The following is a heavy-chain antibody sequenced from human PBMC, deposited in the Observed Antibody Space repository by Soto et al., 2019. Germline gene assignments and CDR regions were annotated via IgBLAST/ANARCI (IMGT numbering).Heavy chain of an antibody. Sequence: ASVKVSCKASGGTFSSYAISWVRQAPGQGLEWMGGIIPIFGTANYAQKFQGRVTITADESTSTAYMELSSLGSEDTAVYYCARGGYCSSTSCYTPGYYYYGMDVWGQGTTVTVSS. CDR3: ARGGYCSSTSCYTPGYYYYGMDV. J-gene: IGHJ6*02. CDR1: GGTFSSYA. D-gene: IGHD2-2*02. CDR2: IIPIFGTA. V-gene: IGHV1-69*13.